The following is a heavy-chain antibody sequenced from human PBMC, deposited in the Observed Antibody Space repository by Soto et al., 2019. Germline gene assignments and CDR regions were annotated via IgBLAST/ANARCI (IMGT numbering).Heavy chain of an antibody. CDR1: GFTFNTW. V-gene: IGHV3-74*01. J-gene: IGHJ4*02. CDR3: ATLGLKQAF. D-gene: IGHD1-26*01. Sequence: GWSLRLSCAASGFTFNTWMHWVRQAPGEGLVWVSSIDSDGSITSYADSVKGRFTISRDNAKNTLYLQMNSLRAEDTAVYYCATLGLKQAFWGQGTLVTVSS. CDR2: IDSDGSIT.